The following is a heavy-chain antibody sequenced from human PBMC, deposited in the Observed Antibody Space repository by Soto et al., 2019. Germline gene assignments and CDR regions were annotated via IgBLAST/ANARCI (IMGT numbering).Heavy chain of an antibody. CDR1: GYTFTSYG. J-gene: IGHJ6*01. V-gene: IGHV1-18*01. D-gene: IGHD3-3*01. Sequence: ASVKVSCKASGYTFTSYGISRGRQAPGQGLEWMGWISAYNGNTNYAQKFQERVTITRDMFTSTAYMEVGGLKSEDKAVYFCVEEWLRFLEWFPQPYYGMDVWGQGTTVTVTT. CDR2: ISAYNGNT. CDR3: VEEWLRFLEWFPQPYYGMDV.